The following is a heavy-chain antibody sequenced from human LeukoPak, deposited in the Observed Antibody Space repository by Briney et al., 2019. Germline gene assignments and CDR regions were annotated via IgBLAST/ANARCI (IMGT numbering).Heavy chain of an antibody. CDR1: GGTFSSYA. CDR2: IIPIFGTA. D-gene: IGHD3-22*01. Sequence: SVKVSCKASGGTFSSYAISWVRQAPGQGLEWMGWIIPIFGTANYAQKFQGRVTITTDESTSTAYMELSSLRSEDTAVYYCARDSLGYDSSGYYFRGFDYWGQGTLVTVSS. J-gene: IGHJ4*02. V-gene: IGHV1-69*05. CDR3: ARDSLGYDSSGYYFRGFDY.